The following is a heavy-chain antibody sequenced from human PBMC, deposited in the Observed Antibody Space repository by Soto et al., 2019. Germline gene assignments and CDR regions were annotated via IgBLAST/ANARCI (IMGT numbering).Heavy chain of an antibody. D-gene: IGHD6-13*01. J-gene: IGHJ3*02. CDR1: GFTFSSYA. Sequence: GGSLRLSCAASGFTFSSYAMHWVRQAPGKGLEWVAVISYDGSNKYYADSVKGRFTISRDNSKNTLYLQMNSLRAEDTAVYYCARAIAAAGDAFDIWGQGTMVTVSS. CDR2: ISYDGSNK. CDR3: ARAIAAAGDAFDI. V-gene: IGHV3-30-3*01.